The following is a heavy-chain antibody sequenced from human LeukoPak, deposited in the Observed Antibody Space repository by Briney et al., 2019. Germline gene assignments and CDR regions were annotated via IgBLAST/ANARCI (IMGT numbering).Heavy chain of an antibody. Sequence: SETLSLTCAVSGGSITSDYYYWSWIRQPPGKGLEWIGYINHSGNTYYNPSLKSRLIISVDTSKNQFSLKLTSVTAADTAVYCCVSFPYSGYFDHWGQGVLVTVSS. J-gene: IGHJ4*02. D-gene: IGHD1-26*01. V-gene: IGHV4-30-4*01. CDR2: INHSGNT. CDR1: GGSITSDYYY. CDR3: VSFPYSGYFDH.